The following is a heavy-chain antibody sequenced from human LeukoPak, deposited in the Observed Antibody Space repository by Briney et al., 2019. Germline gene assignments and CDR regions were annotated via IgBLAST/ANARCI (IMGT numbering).Heavy chain of an antibody. J-gene: IGHJ4*02. V-gene: IGHV4-61*01. CDR1: GGSVSSGSYY. Sequence: SETLSLTCTVSGGSVSSGSYYWSWIRQPPGKGLEWIGYIYYTGRTNCNPSLKSRVTISVDTSKNQFSLKLSSVTAADTAVYYCATHYYGSGSSLYFDYWGQGTLVTVSS. D-gene: IGHD3-10*01. CDR3: ATHYYGSGSSLYFDY. CDR2: IYYTGRT.